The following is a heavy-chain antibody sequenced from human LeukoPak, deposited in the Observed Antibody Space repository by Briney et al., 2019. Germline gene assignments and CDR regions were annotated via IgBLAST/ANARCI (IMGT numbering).Heavy chain of an antibody. V-gene: IGHV4-4*09. J-gene: IGHJ6*03. CDR1: GGSSSSNY. D-gene: IGHD5-24*01. CDR2: IYSTAST. CDR3: ATRAGYGYMDV. Sequence: PSETLSLTCTVSGGSSSSNYWSWIRQPPGKGLEWIGYIYSTASTNYNPSLRSRVSMSIDAFKNQFYLKLSSVTAADTAVYYCATRAGYGYMDVWGKGTTVTVSS.